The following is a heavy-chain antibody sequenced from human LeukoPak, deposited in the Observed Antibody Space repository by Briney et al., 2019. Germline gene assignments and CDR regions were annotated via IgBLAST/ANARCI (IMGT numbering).Heavy chain of an antibody. J-gene: IGHJ4*02. CDR3: AKVLSVTTLGY. V-gene: IGHV3-23*01. CDR2: ISGSGGST. D-gene: IGHD4-17*01. Sequence: GGSLRLSCAASGFTFSSYAMSWVRQAPGKGLEWVSAISGSGGSTYYADSVKGRFTISRDNSKNTLYLQMNSLRAEGTAVYYCAKVLSVTTLGYWGQGTLVTVSS. CDR1: GFTFSSYA.